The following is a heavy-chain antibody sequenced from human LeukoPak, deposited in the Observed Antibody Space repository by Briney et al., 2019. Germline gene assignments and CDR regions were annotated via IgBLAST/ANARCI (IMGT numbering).Heavy chain of an antibody. CDR2: FYSGGET. CDR3: AKDHLAIFMIVVVLDS. D-gene: IGHD3-22*01. J-gene: IGHJ4*02. Sequence: GGSLRLSCVVSGLTVSTNYMSWVRQAPRKGLEWVSVFYSGGETYYADSVKGRFTISRDNSNDTLYLQMSSLRAEDTAIYYCAKDHLAIFMIVVVLDSWGQGTLVTVSS. CDR1: GLTVSTNY. V-gene: IGHV3-53*01.